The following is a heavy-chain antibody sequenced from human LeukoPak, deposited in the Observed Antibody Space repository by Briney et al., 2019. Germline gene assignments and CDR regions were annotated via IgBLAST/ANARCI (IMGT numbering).Heavy chain of an antibody. D-gene: IGHD5-12*01. CDR3: ANRYSGYDPATY. J-gene: IGHJ4*02. Sequence: GGSLRLSRAASGFTLSSYAMSWVRQAPGKWLEWVSGIRGSGWSTYYAASVKGRFTISRDNSKNTLYLQMNSLRGEDTAVYYCANRYSGYDPATYWGQGTLVTVSS. CDR2: IRGSGWST. V-gene: IGHV3-23*01. CDR1: GFTLSSYA.